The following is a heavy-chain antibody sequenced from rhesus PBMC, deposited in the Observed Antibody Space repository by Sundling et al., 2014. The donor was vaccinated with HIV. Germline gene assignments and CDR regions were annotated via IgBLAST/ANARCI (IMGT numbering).Heavy chain of an antibody. J-gene: IGHJ4*01. CDR1: GGSISGGFG. D-gene: IGHD6-25*01. CDR2: IYTDGNN. CDR3: ARARQLGFFDS. V-gene: IGHV4S13*01. Sequence: QVQLQESGPVVVKPSETLSLTCAVSGGSISGGFGWNWIRQPPGKGLEWIGSIYTDGNNYLNASLRSRVTLSIDTSKNQFSLKLNSVTAADTAVYYCARARQLGFFDSWGQGLLVTVSS.